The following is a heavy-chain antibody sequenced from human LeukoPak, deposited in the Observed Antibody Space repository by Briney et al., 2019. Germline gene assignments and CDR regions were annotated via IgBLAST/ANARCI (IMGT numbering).Heavy chain of an antibody. Sequence: GGSLRLSCAASGVTFSSYSMNWVRQAPGKGLEGVSYISSSSSTIYYADSVRGRFTISRDNAKNSLYLQMNSLRVEDTAVYYCAKYPGVGAAGPYSYYDYWGQGTLVTVST. J-gene: IGHJ4*02. V-gene: IGHV3-48*04. CDR1: GVTFSSYS. CDR3: AKYPGVGAAGPYSYYDY. D-gene: IGHD6-13*01. CDR2: ISSSSSTI.